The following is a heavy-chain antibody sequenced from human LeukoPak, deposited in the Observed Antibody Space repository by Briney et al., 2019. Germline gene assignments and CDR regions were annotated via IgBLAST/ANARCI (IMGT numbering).Heavy chain of an antibody. CDR1: GGSFSGYY. CDR2: IYYSGST. V-gene: IGHV4-59*01. Sequence: SETLSLTCAVYGGSFSGYYWSWIRQPPGKGLEWIGYIYYSGSTKYNPSLKSRVTISADTSKNQFSLKLSSVTAADTAVYYCARSLYYFDYWGQGTLVTVSS. J-gene: IGHJ4*02. CDR3: ARSLYYFDY.